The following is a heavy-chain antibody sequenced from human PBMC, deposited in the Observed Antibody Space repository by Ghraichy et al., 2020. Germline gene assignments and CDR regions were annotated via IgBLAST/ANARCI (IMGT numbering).Heavy chain of an antibody. J-gene: IGHJ4*02. D-gene: IGHD3-22*01. V-gene: IGHV2-5*01. CDR2: IYWNDDK. Sequence: SGPTLVKPTQTLTLTCTFSGFSLSTSGVGVGWIRQPPGKALEWLALIYWNDDKRYSPSLKSRLTITKDTSKNQVVLTMTNMDPVDTATYYCARITYYYDSSGYYADYWGQGTLVTVSS. CDR1: GFSLSTSGVG. CDR3: ARITYYYDSSGYYADY.